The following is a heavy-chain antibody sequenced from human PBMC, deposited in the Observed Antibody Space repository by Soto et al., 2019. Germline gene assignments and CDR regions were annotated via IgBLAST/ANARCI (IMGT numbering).Heavy chain of an antibody. V-gene: IGHV3-23*01. J-gene: IGHJ4*02. D-gene: IGHD3-10*01. CDR1: GFTFNNYA. CDR3: AKGRGGSGSLTPRVDF. CDR2: ISGGGDTT. Sequence: EVQLLESGGGLVQPGGSLRLSCAASGFTFNNYAMTWVRQAPGKGLEWVSAISGGGDTTSYADSVKGRFTVSRDGSKNTLYLKMSSLRAEDTALYYCAKGRGGSGSLTPRVDFWGKGTLVTVSS.